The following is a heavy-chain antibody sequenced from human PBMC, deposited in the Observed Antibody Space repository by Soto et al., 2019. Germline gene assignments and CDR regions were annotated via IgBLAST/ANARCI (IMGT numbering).Heavy chain of an antibody. Sequence: SETPSLTCTVSGCSISSGDYYWSWIRQPPGKGLEWIGYIYYSGSTYYNPSLKSRVTISVDTSKNQFSLKLSSVTAADTAVYYCARLAYCGGDCLYWYFDLWGRGTLVTVSS. V-gene: IGHV4-30-4*02. CDR2: IYYSGST. CDR1: GCSISSGDYY. CDR3: ARLAYCGGDCLYWYFDL. J-gene: IGHJ2*01. D-gene: IGHD2-21*02.